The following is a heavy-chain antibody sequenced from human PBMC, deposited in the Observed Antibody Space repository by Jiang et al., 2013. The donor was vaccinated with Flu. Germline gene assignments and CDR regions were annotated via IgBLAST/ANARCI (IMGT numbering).Heavy chain of an antibody. Sequence: SGAEVKKPGASVKVSCKASGYNFNDYYIHWVRQAPGQGLEWMGTINPRGGSTSYARNFEGRVTMSRDLSTNTFYMELSNLRSEDTAVYYCARAVPGSTVLGVVMYENWFDPWGQGTLVIVSS. CDR3: ARAVPGSTVLGVVMYENWFDP. CDR2: INPRGGST. D-gene: IGHD3-3*01. J-gene: IGHJ5*02. V-gene: IGHV1-46*02. CDR1: GYNFNDYY.